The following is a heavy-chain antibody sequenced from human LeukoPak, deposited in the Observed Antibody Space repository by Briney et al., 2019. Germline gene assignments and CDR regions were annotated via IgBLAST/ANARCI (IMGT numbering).Heavy chain of an antibody. V-gene: IGHV4-4*09. D-gene: IGHD2-2*02. CDR1: GGSINSYY. Sequence: SETLSLTCTVSGGSINSYYWSWIRQPPGKGLEWIGYIYTSGSTNYNPSLKSRVTISVDTSKNQFSLKLSSVTAADTAVYYCARQGYCSSTSCYTGYFQHWGQGTLVTVSS. J-gene: IGHJ1*01. CDR3: ARQGYCSSTSCYTGYFQH. CDR2: IYTSGST.